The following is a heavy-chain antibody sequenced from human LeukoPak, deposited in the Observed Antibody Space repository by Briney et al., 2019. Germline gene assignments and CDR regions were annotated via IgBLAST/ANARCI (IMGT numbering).Heavy chain of an antibody. CDR1: GFTFTSSA. Sequence: GTSVKVSCKASGFTFTSSAMQWVRQARGQRLEWIGWMVVGSGNTNYAQKFQERVTITRDMSTSTAYMELSSLRSEDTAVYYCARMGDIVGAGGQDWFDPWGQGTLVTVSS. V-gene: IGHV1-58*02. D-gene: IGHD1-26*01. CDR3: ARMGDIVGAGGQDWFDP. CDR2: MVVGSGNT. J-gene: IGHJ5*02.